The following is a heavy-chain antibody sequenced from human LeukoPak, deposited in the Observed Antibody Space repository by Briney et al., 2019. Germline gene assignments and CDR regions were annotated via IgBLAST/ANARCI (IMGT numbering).Heavy chain of an antibody. Sequence: GGSLRLSCAASGFTFSKFPMGWVRQAPGRGLEWVSAISASGDVTFYADSLRGRFTISRDNSKNTLYLQMNSLRAEDTAVYYCAKRAGLGVVVVPAAGFCDYWGQGTLVTVSS. V-gene: IGHV3-23*01. J-gene: IGHJ4*02. CDR3: AKRAGLGVVVVPAAGFCDY. CDR1: GFTFSKFP. CDR2: ISASGDVT. D-gene: IGHD2-2*01.